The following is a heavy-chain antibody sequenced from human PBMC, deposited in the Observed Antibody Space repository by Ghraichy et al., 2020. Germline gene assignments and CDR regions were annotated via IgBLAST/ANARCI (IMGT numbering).Heavy chain of an antibody. D-gene: IGHD3-22*01. CDR3: ARDPSYYYDSSGWEDFDY. CDR2: INSDGSST. Sequence: GGSLRLSCAASGFTFSSYWMHWVRQAPGKGLVWVSRINSDGSSTSYADSVKGRFTISRDNAKNTLYLQMNSLRAEDTAVYYCARDPSYYYDSSGWEDFDYWGQGTLVTVSS. V-gene: IGHV3-74*01. J-gene: IGHJ4*02. CDR1: GFTFSSYW.